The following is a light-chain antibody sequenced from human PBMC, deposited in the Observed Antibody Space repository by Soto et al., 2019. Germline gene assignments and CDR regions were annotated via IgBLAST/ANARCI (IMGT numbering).Light chain of an antibody. CDR3: LQPNSYPIP. V-gene: IGKV1-17*01. CDR2: AAY. CDR1: QGIRND. J-gene: IGKJ5*01. Sequence: THSAASVSASLGDIVTITFRASQGIRNDLGWYQQKPGKAPKRLIYAAYYLQSGVPSRFSGSGSETEFTLTIRSLQPEDFAPYYCLQPNSYPIPSGQGTRLAIK.